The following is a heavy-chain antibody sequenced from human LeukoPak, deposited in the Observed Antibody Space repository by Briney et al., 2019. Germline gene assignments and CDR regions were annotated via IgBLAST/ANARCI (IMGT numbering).Heavy chain of an antibody. V-gene: IGHV4-59*08. CDR3: ERSAYDILTGYYPKGDDAFDI. CDR1: GGSISSYY. J-gene: IGHJ3*02. CDR2: IYYSGST. Sequence: SETLSLTCTVSGGSISSYYWSWIRQPPGKGLEWIWYIYYSGSTNYNPSLKSRVTISVDTSKNQFSLKLSSVTAADTAVYYCERSAYDILTGYYPKGDDAFDIWGQGTMVTVSS. D-gene: IGHD3-9*01.